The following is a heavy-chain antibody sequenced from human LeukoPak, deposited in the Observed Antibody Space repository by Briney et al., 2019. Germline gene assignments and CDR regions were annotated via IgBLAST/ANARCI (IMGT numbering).Heavy chain of an antibody. J-gene: IGHJ4*02. CDR3: ARGESSNWSFDY. CDR1: GGSISSSNW. V-gene: IGHV4-4*02. CDR2: IYHSGSS. D-gene: IGHD6-13*01. Sequence: PSGTLSLTCAVSGGSISSSNWWSWVRQPPGKGLEWIGEIYHSGSSNYNPSLMSRVAISVDTSKNQFSLKLGSVTAADAAVYYCARGESSNWSFDYWGQGTLVTVSS.